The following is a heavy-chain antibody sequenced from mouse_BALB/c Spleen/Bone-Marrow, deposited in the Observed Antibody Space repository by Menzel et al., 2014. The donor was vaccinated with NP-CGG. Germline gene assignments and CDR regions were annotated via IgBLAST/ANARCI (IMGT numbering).Heavy chain of an antibody. Sequence: EVQLQESGGGLVRPGGSLKLSCAAPGFTFSSYAMSWVRQFPEKRLGWVAHISSGGSYTYYPDTVTGRFTISRDNARNTLYLEMSSLRSEDTAIYYCARDLLWYHTMDYGGQGTSVTVSS. V-gene: IGHV5-9-4*01. J-gene: IGHJ4*01. CDR1: GFTFSSYA. CDR3: ARDLLWYHTMDY. CDR2: ISSGGSYT. D-gene: IGHD2-1*01.